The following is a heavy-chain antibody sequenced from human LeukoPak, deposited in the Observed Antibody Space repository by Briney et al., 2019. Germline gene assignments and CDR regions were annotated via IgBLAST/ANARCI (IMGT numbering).Heavy chain of an antibody. CDR1: GFTFSSYG. Sequence: GGSLRLSCAASGFTFSSYGMHWVRQAPGKGLEWVAVIWYDGSNKYYADSVKGRFTISRDNSKNTLYLQMNSLRAEDTAVYYCARVGDYGDYGVYFDYWGQGTLVTVSS. J-gene: IGHJ4*02. V-gene: IGHV3-33*01. D-gene: IGHD4-17*01. CDR2: IWYDGSNK. CDR3: ARVGDYGDYGVYFDY.